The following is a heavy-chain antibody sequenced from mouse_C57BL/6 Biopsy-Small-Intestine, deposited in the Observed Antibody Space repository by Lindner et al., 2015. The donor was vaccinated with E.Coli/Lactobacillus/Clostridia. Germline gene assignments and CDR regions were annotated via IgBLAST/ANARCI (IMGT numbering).Heavy chain of an antibody. CDR1: GYTFTNYY. V-gene: IGHV1-53*01. CDR3: ARVERERRAIYYLDY. CDR2: INPIGGGT. J-gene: IGHJ4*01. Sequence: SVKVSCKASGYTFTNYYIHWVRQAPGQGLEWMGIINPIGGGTTYTQKFQDRVTMTRDTSTSTVHMELSSLTSEDTAVYYCARVERERRAIYYLDYWGQGTLVTVSS. D-gene: IGHD3-1*01.